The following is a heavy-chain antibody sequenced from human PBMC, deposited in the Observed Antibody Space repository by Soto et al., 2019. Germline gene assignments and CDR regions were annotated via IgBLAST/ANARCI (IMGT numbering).Heavy chain of an antibody. D-gene: IGHD3-22*01. CDR2: IIPLFGTA. Sequence: QVQLVQSGAEVKKPGSSVKVSCKASGGTFSSYAISWVRQAPGQGLEWMGGIIPLFGTANYAQKFQGRVTITAEKATSTAYMELSSLRSEDTAVYYCAREGGNYYDSSGYPPLSTGYYGMDVWGQGTTVTVSS. V-gene: IGHV1-69*06. CDR1: GGTFSSYA. J-gene: IGHJ6*02. CDR3: AREGGNYYDSSGYPPLSTGYYGMDV.